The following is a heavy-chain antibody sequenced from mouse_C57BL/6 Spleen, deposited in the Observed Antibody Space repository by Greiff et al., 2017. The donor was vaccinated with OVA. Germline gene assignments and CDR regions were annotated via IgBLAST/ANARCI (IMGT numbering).Heavy chain of an antibody. Sequence: QVQLQQPGAELVKPGASVKLSCKASGYTFTSYWMQWVKQRPGQGLEWIGEIDPSNSNTTYNQKFKGKATLTVDTSSSTAYMQLRSLTSEDSAVDYCARGRDYEGYCRAWFAYWGQGTLVTVSA. CDR1: GYTFTSYW. V-gene: IGHV1-50*01. J-gene: IGHJ3*01. D-gene: IGHD2-3*01. CDR2: IDPSNSNT. CDR3: ARGRDYEGYCRAWFAY.